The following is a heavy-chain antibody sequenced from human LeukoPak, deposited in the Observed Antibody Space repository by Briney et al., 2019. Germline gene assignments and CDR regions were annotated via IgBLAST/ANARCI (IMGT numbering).Heavy chain of an antibody. CDR3: AKDKISGDGKWCFDL. CDR2: IWYDGNKK. J-gene: IGHJ2*01. D-gene: IGHD7-27*01. Sequence: GRSLRLSCAASGFIFDTYGMHWVRQAPGKGLEWVAVIWYDGNKKYYADSVKGRFTISRDNSENTVSLQMNTLTTEDTAVYYCAKDKISGDGKWCFDLWGRGTLVTVSS. V-gene: IGHV3-33*06. CDR1: GFIFDTYG.